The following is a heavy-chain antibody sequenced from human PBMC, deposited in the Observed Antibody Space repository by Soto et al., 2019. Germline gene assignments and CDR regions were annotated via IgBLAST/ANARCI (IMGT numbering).Heavy chain of an antibody. CDR3: ARGLRVVVAATTGVLGY. CDR1: GYTFTSYD. V-gene: IGHV1-8*01. D-gene: IGHD2-15*01. CDR2: MNPNSGNT. Sequence: ASVKVFCKASGYTFTSYDINWVRQATGQGLEWMGWMNPNSGNTGYAQKFQGRVTMTRNTSISTAYMELSSLRSEDTAVYYCARGLRVVVAATTGVLGYWGQGTLVTVSS. J-gene: IGHJ4*02.